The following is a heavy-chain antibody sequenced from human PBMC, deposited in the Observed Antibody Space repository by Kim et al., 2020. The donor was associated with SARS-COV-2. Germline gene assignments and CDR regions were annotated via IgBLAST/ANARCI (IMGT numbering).Heavy chain of an antibody. D-gene: IGHD3-22*01. V-gene: IGHV1-46*01. CDR2: INPSGGST. J-gene: IGHJ4*02. CDR1: GYTFTSYY. CDR3: ARDMGSGGYDSSGYPTRYFDY. Sequence: ASVKVSCKASGYTFTSYYMHWVRQAPGQGLEWMGIINPSGGSTSYAQKFQGRVTMTRDTSTSTVYMELSSLRSEDTAVYYCARDMGSGGYDSSGYPTRYFDYWGQGTLVTVSS.